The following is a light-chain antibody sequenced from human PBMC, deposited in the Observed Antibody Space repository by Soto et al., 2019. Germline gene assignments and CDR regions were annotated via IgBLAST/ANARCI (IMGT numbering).Light chain of an antibody. CDR2: EVS. V-gene: IGLV2-14*01. CDR3: SSYTSISTLV. CDR1: SSDVGGYNY. Sequence: QSALTQPASVPGSPGQSITISCTGTSSDVGGYNYVSWYQQHPGKAPKLMIYEVSNRPSGVSNRFSGSKSGNTASLTISGLQAEDEADYSCSSYTSISTLVFGTGTKVTVL. J-gene: IGLJ1*01.